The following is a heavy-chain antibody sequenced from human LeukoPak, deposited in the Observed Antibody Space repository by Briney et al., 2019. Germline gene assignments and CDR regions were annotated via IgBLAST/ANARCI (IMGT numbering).Heavy chain of an antibody. CDR2: IRSSGSTI. CDR3: ARVDCSSTSCYEFDY. V-gene: IGHV3-11*04. Sequence: GGSLRLSCAASGFTFSDYYISWIRQAPGKGLEWVSYIRSSGSTIYYANSVKGRFTISRDNAKNSLYLQMNSLRAEDTAVYYCARVDCSSTSCYEFDYWGQGTLVTVSS. CDR1: GFTFSDYY. D-gene: IGHD2-2*01. J-gene: IGHJ4*02.